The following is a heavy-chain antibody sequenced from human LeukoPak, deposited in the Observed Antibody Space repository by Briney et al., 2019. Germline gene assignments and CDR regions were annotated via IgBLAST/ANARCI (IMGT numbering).Heavy chain of an antibody. J-gene: IGHJ3*02. CDR2: IYPGDSNT. CDR3: ARPRGRYSGDAFDI. Sequence: PGESLKISCKGSGFRFTSYWIGWVRQMPGKGLEWMGFIYPGDSNTRYSPSFQGQVTISADKPMSTAYLQWSRLKASYPAMYYCARPRGRYSGDAFDIWGQGTMVTVSS. CDR1: GFRFTSYW. D-gene: IGHD1-26*01. V-gene: IGHV5-51*01.